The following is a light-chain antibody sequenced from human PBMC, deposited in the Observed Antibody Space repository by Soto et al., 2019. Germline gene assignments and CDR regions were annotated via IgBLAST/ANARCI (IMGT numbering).Light chain of an antibody. CDR2: GAS. V-gene: IGKV3-15*01. Sequence: EIVMTQSPATLSVSPGERATLSGRASQSVRNNLAWYQQKPGQAPRLLIYGASTRATGIPARFSGSGSGTEFTLTISSLQSEDFALYYCQHYNNWPPAWTFGQGTKVDIK. CDR3: QHYNNWPPAWT. J-gene: IGKJ1*01. CDR1: QSVRNN.